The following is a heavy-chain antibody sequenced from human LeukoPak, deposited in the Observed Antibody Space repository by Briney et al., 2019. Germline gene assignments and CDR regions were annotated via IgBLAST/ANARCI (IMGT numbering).Heavy chain of an antibody. CDR2: SGDGSTT. CDR1: GFVFSSYW. V-gene: IGHV3-74*01. J-gene: IGHJ4*02. CDR3: ARSQFDY. Sequence: GGSLRLSRATSGFVFSSYWMLWVRQAPGKGLVWVSRSGDGSTTTYADSAKGRFTISRDNTKNILYLEMNSLRAEDTAIYYCARSQFDYWGQGILVTVSS.